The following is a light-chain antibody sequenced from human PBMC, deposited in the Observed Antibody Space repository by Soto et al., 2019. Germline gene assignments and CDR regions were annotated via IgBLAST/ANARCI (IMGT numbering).Light chain of an antibody. Sequence: EIVLTQSPGTLSLSPGERVTLSCRASQSLPTKALAWYQQTPGQTPSLLIYGASTRDTALPDRFNGSGSGTDFPLTISRVEPEDFAVYYCQQYGDLPLSFGPGTKVDIK. V-gene: IGKV3-20*01. CDR1: QSLPTKA. CDR2: GAS. J-gene: IGKJ3*01. CDR3: QQYGDLPLS.